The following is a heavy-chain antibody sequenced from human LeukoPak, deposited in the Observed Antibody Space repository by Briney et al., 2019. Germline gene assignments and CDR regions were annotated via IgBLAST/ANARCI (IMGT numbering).Heavy chain of an antibody. J-gene: IGHJ4*02. D-gene: IGHD5-12*01. Sequence: PGGSLRLSCAASGFSFDGYSMHWVRQAPGKGLEWVSLINRDSSSTFYADSVKGRFTISRDNNRNTLYLQMNRLRTEDTAFYYCAKEVLYSSWVSFDSWGQGTLVTVSS. CDR2: INRDSSST. V-gene: IGHV3-43*01. CDR3: AKEVLYSSWVSFDS. CDR1: GFSFDGYS.